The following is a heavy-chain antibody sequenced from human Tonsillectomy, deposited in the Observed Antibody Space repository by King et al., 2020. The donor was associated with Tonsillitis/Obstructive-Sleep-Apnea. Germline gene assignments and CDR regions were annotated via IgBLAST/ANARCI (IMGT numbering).Heavy chain of an antibody. CDR3: AGGRTFYYGAGTDFGY. Sequence: VQLVESGGGLVKPGGSLRLSCVASGFTFSDYYMTWIRHAPGKGLEWVSYISSSGSYTNYADSVQGRFTVSRDNAKNSLYLKMNSLRAEDTAMYYCAGGRTFYYGAGTDFGYWGQGTLVTVSS. J-gene: IGHJ4*02. D-gene: IGHD3-10*01. CDR1: GFTFSDYY. V-gene: IGHV3-11*05. CDR2: ISSSGSYT.